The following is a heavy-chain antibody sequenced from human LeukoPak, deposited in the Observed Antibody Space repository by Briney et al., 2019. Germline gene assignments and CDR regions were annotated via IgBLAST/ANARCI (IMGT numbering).Heavy chain of an antibody. Sequence: GGSLRLSCEASGFTFDDYAMHWVRQPPGKGLEWVSRISWDGDSTIYADSVKGRFTISRDNSKNTLYLQMNSLRAEDTAVYYCAKDSPPVPQDYYDSICYFDYWGQGTLVTVSS. CDR1: GFTFDDYA. D-gene: IGHD3-22*01. V-gene: IGHV3-43D*04. CDR2: ISWDGDST. J-gene: IGHJ4*02. CDR3: AKDSPPVPQDYYDSICYFDY.